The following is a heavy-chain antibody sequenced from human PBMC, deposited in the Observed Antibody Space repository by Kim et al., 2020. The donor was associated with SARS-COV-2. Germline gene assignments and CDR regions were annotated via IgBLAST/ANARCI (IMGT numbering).Heavy chain of an antibody. J-gene: IGHJ4*02. Sequence: SAVPVRGRFTISSDNSKTTLYLQMNSLRAEDTAVYYCAKDSIAAAGTDDYWGQGTLVTVSS. CDR3: AKDSIAAAGTDDY. V-gene: IGHV3-23*01. D-gene: IGHD6-13*01.